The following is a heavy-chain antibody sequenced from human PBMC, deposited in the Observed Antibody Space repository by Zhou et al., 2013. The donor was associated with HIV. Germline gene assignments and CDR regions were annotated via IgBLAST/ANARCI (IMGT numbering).Heavy chain of an antibody. D-gene: IGHD3-10*01. V-gene: IGHV1-69*04. CDR1: GGTFSSYA. Sequence: QVQLVQSGAEVKKPGSSVKVSCKASGGTFSSYAISWVRQAPGQGLEWMGRIIPILGIANYAQKFQGRVTITADKSTSTAYMELSSLRSEDTAVYYCARDRVLWFRESTHYFDYWGQGTLVTVSS. CDR3: ARDRVLWFRESTHYFDY. J-gene: IGHJ4*02. CDR2: IIPILGIA.